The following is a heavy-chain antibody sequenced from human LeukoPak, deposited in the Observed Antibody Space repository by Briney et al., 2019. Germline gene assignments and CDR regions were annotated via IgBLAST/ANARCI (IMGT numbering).Heavy chain of an antibody. CDR2: ISYDGSNK. CDR1: GFTFSSYA. D-gene: IGHD3-22*01. CDR3: AKLYDSSGYPPDAFDI. V-gene: IGHV3-30-3*02. J-gene: IGHJ3*02. Sequence: GGSLRLSCAASGFTFSSYAMHWVRQAPGKGLEWVAVISYDGSNKYYADSVKGRFTISRDNSKNTLYLQMNSLRAEDTAVYYCAKLYDSSGYPPDAFDIWGQGTMVTVSS.